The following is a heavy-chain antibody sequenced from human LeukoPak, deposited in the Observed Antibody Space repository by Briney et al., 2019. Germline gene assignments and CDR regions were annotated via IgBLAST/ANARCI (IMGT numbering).Heavy chain of an antibody. CDR2: ISSRSSYI. V-gene: IGHV3-21*01. J-gene: IGHJ4*02. CDR1: GFTFSTHT. Sequence: PGGSLRLSCVASGFTFSTHTMNWVRQAPGKGLEWVSCISSRSSYIFYADSVRGRFIISRDNAKNSLYLQMNSLRPEDTAKYFCVRKTATEEVYFDNWGQGTPVTVSS. CDR3: VRKTATEEVYFDN.